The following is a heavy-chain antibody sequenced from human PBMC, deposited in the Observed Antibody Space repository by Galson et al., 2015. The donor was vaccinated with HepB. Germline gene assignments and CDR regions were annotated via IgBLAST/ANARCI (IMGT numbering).Heavy chain of an antibody. CDR3: ARATIVLGEVYFDY. V-gene: IGHV1-8*01. J-gene: IGHJ4*02. CDR1: GYTFSSFE. Sequence: SVKVSCKASGYTFSSFEINWVRQATGQGLEWMGWMNPNSGNTGYAQKFQGRVTMTRNTSISTAYMELSSLRSEDTAVYYCARATIVLGEVYFDYWGRGTLVTVSS. D-gene: IGHD2-21*01. CDR2: MNPNSGNT.